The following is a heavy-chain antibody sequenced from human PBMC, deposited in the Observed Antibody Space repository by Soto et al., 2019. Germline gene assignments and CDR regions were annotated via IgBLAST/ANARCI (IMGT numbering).Heavy chain of an antibody. CDR3: ARDSARPI. D-gene: IGHD6-6*01. CDR2: IRYDGSNK. V-gene: IGHV3-33*01. J-gene: IGHJ3*02. CDR1: GFTFSSYG. Sequence: QVQLVESGGGVVQPGRSLRLSCAASGFTFSSYGMHWVRQAPGKGLEWVAVIRYDGSNKYYADSVKGRFTISRDNSKNTLYLQMNSVRAEDTAVYYCARDSARPIWGQGTMVTVSS.